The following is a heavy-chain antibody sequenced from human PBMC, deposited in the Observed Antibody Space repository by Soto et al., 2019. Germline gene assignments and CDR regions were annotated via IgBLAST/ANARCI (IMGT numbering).Heavy chain of an antibody. CDR1: GGSFSGYY. D-gene: IGHD3-22*01. CDR2: INHSGST. V-gene: IGHV4-34*01. J-gene: IGHJ1*01. Sequence: PSETLSLTCAVYGGSFSGYYWSWIRQPPGKGLEWIGEINHSGSTNYNPSLKSRVTVSVDTSKNQFSLKLSSVTAADTAVYYCARGSHRTYYYDSSGYYTRYFQHWGQGTLVTVSS. CDR3: ARGSHRTYYYDSSGYYTRYFQH.